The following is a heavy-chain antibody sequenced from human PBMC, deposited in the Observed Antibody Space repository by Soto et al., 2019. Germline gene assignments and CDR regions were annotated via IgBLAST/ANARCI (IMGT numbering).Heavy chain of an antibody. J-gene: IGHJ4*02. Sequence: VHLQESGPRLVKPSETLSLTCTVSGGSVSSGGHYWSWIRQPPGKGLEWVSSITINSDKIYYADSVKGRFTVSRDNAKNSLYLQMNSLRAEDTAVYYCAKDQYTEAGFDYWGQGTLVTVSS. CDR1: GGSVSSGG. CDR2: ITINSDKI. V-gene: IGHV3-21*01. D-gene: IGHD3-10*01. CDR3: AKDQYTEAGFDY.